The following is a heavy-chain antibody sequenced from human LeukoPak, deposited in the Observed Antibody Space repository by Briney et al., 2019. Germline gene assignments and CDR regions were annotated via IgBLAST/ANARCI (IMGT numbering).Heavy chain of an antibody. CDR2: ISSSGSTI. D-gene: IGHD3-9*01. V-gene: IGHV3-11*04. Sequence: PGGSLRLSCAASGFTFSDYYMSWIRQAPGKGLEWVSYISSSGSTIYYADSVKGRFTISRDNAKNSLYLQMNSLRPEDTAVYYCAITYYDILTGYPNWFDPWGQGTLVTVSS. CDR1: GFTFSDYY. J-gene: IGHJ5*02. CDR3: AITYYDILTGYPNWFDP.